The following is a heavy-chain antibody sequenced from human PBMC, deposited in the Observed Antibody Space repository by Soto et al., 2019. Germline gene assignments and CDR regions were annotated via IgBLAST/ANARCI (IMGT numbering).Heavy chain of an antibody. CDR2: IKQEGSEK. D-gene: IGHD2-15*01. Sequence: PGGSLRLSCVDSTLTFSSNRMSWVRQAPGKGLEWVANIKQEGSEKYYVDSVKGRFTIPRDNAKNSLFLQMNSLRAEDTALYYCARRYCSGASCYFDDCGQGTLVTVSA. CDR1: TLTFSSNR. J-gene: IGHJ4*02. V-gene: IGHV3-7*01. CDR3: ARRYCSGASCYFDD.